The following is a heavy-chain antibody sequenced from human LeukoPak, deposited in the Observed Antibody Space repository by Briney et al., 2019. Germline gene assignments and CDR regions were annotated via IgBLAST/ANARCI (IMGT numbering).Heavy chain of an antibody. V-gene: IGHV3-30*04. J-gene: IGHJ4*02. D-gene: IGHD3-9*01. CDR2: ISYDGTNK. CDR3: AKMVVLRYFDWLPNDY. Sequence: GRSLRLSCAASGFTFSSYAMHWVRQAPGKGLEWVTIISYDGTNKYYADSVKGRFTISRDNSKNTLYLQMNSLRAEDTAVYYCAKMVVLRYFDWLPNDYWGQGTLVTVSS. CDR1: GFTFSSYA.